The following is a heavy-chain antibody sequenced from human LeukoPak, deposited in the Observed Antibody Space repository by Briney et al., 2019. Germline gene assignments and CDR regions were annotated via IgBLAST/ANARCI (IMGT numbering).Heavy chain of an antibody. CDR1: GFTFDDYG. V-gene: IGHV3-20*03. CDR2: INWNGGST. D-gene: IGHD1-26*01. CDR3: ARGSGSYDDFDY. J-gene: IGHJ4*02. Sequence: GGSLRLSYAASGFTFDDYGMSWVRQAPGKGLEWVSGINWNGGSTGYADSVKGRFTISRDNAKNSLYLQMNSLRAEDTALYYCARGSGSYDDFDYWGQGTLVTVSS.